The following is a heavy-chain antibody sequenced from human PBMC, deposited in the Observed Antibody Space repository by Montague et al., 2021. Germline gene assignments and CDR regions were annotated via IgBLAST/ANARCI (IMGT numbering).Heavy chain of an antibody. CDR1: GFTFEDYA. D-gene: IGHD1-1*01. J-gene: IGHJ6*02. CDR3: ARVRERRYYYYGMDV. CDR2: ISWNSGSI. V-gene: IGHV3-9*01. Sequence: SLRLSCAASGFTFEDYAMHWVRQAPGKGLEWVSGISWNSGSIGYADSVRGRFTISRDNAKNSLYLQMNSQRAEDKALYYCARVRERRYYYYGMDVWGQGTTVTVSS.